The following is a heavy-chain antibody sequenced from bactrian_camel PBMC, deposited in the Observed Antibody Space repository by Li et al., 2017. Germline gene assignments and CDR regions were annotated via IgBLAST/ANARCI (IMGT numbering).Heavy chain of an antibody. J-gene: IGHJ6*01. Sequence: QLVESGGDLVQAGGSLRLSCAASGYTDNLSCMGWFRQAPGKEREGVASLNINRVDKTNYAESTVKGRFNISRDSDKNTLYLQMNNLKTEDTAVYYCAAEGEHLGADFAYWGQGTQVTVS. CDR1: GYTDNLSC. CDR3: AAEGEHLGADFAY. V-gene: IGHV3S68*01. CDR2: LNINRVDKT. D-gene: IGHD2*01.